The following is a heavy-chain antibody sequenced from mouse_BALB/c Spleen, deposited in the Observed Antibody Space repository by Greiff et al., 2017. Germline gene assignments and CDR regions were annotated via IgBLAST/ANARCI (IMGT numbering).Heavy chain of an antibody. J-gene: IGHJ2*01. Sequence: DVKLQESGPDLVKPSQSLSLTCTVTGYSITSGYIWHWIRQFPGNKLEWMGYIHYSGSTNYNPSLKSRISITRDTSKNQFFLQLNSVTTEDTATYYCARCYYYGSSPYYFDYWGQGTTLTVSS. CDR2: IHYSGST. D-gene: IGHD1-1*01. CDR3: ARCYYYGSSPYYFDY. V-gene: IGHV3-1*02. CDR1: GYSITSGYI.